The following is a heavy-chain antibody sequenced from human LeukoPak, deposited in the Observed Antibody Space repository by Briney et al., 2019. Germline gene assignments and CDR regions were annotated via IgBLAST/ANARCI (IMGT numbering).Heavy chain of an antibody. D-gene: IGHD3-3*01. J-gene: IGHJ5*02. CDR3: ARGRGITTFGVVIHYNWFDP. Sequence: PSETLSLTCAVYGRSFSGYYWSWIRQPPGKGLEWIGEINHSGSTNYNPSLKSRVTISVDTSKNQFSLKLSSVTAADTAVYYCARGRGITTFGVVIHYNWFDPWGQGTLVTVSS. CDR1: GRSFSGYY. V-gene: IGHV4-34*01. CDR2: INHSGST.